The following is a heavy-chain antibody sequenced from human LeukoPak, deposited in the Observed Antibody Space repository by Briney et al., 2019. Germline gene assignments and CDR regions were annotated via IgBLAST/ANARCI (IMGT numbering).Heavy chain of an antibody. V-gene: IGHV3-23*01. J-gene: IGHJ3*02. D-gene: IGHD3-10*01. CDR2: ISGSGGST. CDR3: AKKPYYYGSGSEADAFDI. Sequence: GGSRRLSCAASGFTFSSYAMSWVRQAPGKGLEWVSAISGSGGSTYYADSVKGRFTISRDNSKNTLYLQMDSLRAEDTAVYYCAKKPYYYGSGSEADAFDIWGQGTMVTVSS. CDR1: GFTFSSYA.